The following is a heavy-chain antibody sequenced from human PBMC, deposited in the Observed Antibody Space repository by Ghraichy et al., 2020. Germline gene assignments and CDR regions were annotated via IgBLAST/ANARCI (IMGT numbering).Heavy chain of an antibody. CDR1: GFTFSSYA. Sequence: GGSLRLSCAASGFTFSSYAMSWVRQAPGKGLEWVSAISGSGGSTYYADSVKGRFTISRDNSKNTLYLQMNSLRAEDTAVYYCAKDRNRYQLPPGTAFDIWGQGTMVTVSS. V-gene: IGHV3-23*01. CDR3: AKDRNRYQLPPGTAFDI. D-gene: IGHD2-2*01. J-gene: IGHJ3*02. CDR2: ISGSGGST.